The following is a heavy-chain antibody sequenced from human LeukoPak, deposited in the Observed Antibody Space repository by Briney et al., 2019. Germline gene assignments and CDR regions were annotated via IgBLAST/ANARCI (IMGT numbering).Heavy chain of an antibody. V-gene: IGHV1-18*01. J-gene: IGHJ4*02. CDR2: ISAHNGNT. CDR3: ARVVGSGWLYYLDY. D-gene: IGHD6-19*01. CDR1: GDTFTSYG. Sequence: ASVKVSCKASGDTFTSYGISSVRQAPGQGLEWMGWISAHNGNTNYAQKLQGRVTMTTDTSTSTAYMELRSLRSDDTAVYYCARVVGSGWLYYLDYWGQGTLVTVSS.